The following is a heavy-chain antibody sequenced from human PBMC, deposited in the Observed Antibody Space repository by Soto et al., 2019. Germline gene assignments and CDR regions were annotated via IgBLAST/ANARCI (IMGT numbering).Heavy chain of an antibody. Sequence: GGSLRLSCAASGFTFSSYAMSWVRQAPGKGLEWVSAISGSGGSTYYADSVKGRFTISRDNSKNTLYLQMNSLRAEDTAVYYCAKGLLGYQLLLNWFAPWGPGTLVTVSS. CDR3: AKGLLGYQLLLNWFAP. J-gene: IGHJ5*02. CDR1: GFTFSSYA. D-gene: IGHD2-2*01. CDR2: ISGSGGST. V-gene: IGHV3-23*01.